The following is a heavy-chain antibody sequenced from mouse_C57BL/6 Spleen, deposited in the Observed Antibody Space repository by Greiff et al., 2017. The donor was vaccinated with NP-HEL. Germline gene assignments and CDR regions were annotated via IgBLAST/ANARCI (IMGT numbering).Heavy chain of an antibody. CDR3: ARNEIYYDYDGGGPFAY. J-gene: IGHJ3*01. D-gene: IGHD2-4*01. CDR1: GFSLTSYG. Sequence: QVQLKESGPGLVQPSQSLSITCTVSGFSLTSYGVHWVRQSPGKGLEWLGVIWSGGSTDYNAAFISRLSISKDNSKSQVFFKMNSLQADDTAIYYCARNEIYYDYDGGGPFAYWGQGTLVTVSA. V-gene: IGHV2-2*01. CDR2: IWSGGST.